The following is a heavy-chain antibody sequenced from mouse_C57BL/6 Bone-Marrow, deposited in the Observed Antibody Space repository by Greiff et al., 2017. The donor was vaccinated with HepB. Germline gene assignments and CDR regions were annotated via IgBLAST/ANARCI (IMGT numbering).Heavy chain of an antibody. D-gene: IGHD2-1*01. CDR3: ARGSYGNYFYYFDY. CDR1: GYTFTDYY. J-gene: IGHJ2*01. V-gene: IGHV1-26*01. Sequence: EVQLQQSGPELVKPGASVKISCKASGYTFTDYYMNWVKQSHGKSLEWIGDINPNNGGTSYNQKFKGKATLTVDKSSSTAYMELRSLTSEDSAVYYCARGSYGNYFYYFDYWGQGTTLTVSS. CDR2: INPNNGGT.